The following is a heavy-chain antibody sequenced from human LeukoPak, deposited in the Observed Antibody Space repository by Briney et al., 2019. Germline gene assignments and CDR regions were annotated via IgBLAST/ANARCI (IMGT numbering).Heavy chain of an antibody. J-gene: IGHJ4*02. CDR2: IRSKARSYAT. D-gene: IGHD2-8*01. V-gene: IGHV3-73*01. CDR3: SRIQDWSNGVD. CDR1: GFRLSGSS. Sequence: GSLTVPRPASGFRLSGSSIQWLRQAPAKAREGVGRIRSKARSYATGYGESVKGRFTISRDESRSTAYLQMNSLKTEDTAVYYCSRIQDWSNGVDWGQGTLVTVSS.